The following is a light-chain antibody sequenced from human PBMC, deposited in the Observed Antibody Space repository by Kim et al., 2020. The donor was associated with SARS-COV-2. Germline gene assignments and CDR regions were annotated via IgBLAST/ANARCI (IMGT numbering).Light chain of an antibody. CDR2: EAS. Sequence: DFQMTQSPSTLSASVGDRVTITCRASQSVGSGLGWYQQKPGKAPNLLIYEASNLESGVPSRFRGSGFGTEFTLTISSLQPDDFATYSCQQYYYYDSFGQGTNLEI. V-gene: IGKV1-5*03. CDR3: QQYYYYDS. J-gene: IGKJ2*03. CDR1: QSVGSG.